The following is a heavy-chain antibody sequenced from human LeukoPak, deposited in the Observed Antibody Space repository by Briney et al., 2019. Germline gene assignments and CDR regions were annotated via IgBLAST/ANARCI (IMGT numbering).Heavy chain of an antibody. CDR3: AKEDIVVVPAALHYYYYGMDV. CDR1: GYTFTSYG. D-gene: IGHD2-2*01. CDR2: MNPNSGNT. Sequence: GASVKVSCKASGYTFTSYGINWVRQATGQGLEWMGWMNPNSGNTGYAQKFQGRVTMTRNTSISTAYMELSSLRSEDTAVYYCAKEDIVVVPAALHYYYYGMDVWGQGTTVTVSS. V-gene: IGHV1-8*02. J-gene: IGHJ6*02.